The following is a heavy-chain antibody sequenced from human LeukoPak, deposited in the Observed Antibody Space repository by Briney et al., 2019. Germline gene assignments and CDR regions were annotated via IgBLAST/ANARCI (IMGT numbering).Heavy chain of an antibody. CDR1: GFTFSSYG. V-gene: IGHV3-30*18. Sequence: GRSLRLSCAASGFTFSSYGMHWVRQAPGKGLEWVAVISYDGSNKYYADSVKGRFTISRDNSKNTLYLQMNSLRAEDTAVYYCAKDLAARYYDFWSGYYGTGDAFDIWGQGTMVTVSS. J-gene: IGHJ3*02. CDR3: AKDLAARYYDFWSGYYGTGDAFDI. D-gene: IGHD3-3*01. CDR2: ISYDGSNK.